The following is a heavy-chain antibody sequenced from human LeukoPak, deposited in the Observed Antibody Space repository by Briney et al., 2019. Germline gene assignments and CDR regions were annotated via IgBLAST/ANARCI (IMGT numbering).Heavy chain of an antibody. CDR2: IYYSGST. CDR1: GGSISSYY. V-gene: IGHV4-59*12. D-gene: IGHD6-13*01. CDR3: ARDRQQMDREGYFDL. J-gene: IGHJ2*01. Sequence: SETLSLTCTVSGGSISSYYWSWIRQPPGKGLEWVGYIYYSGSTDYHPSPRSRVTMSVDTSKSQFSLKLNSVTATDTAVYYCARDRQQMDREGYFDLWAVAPWSLSPQ.